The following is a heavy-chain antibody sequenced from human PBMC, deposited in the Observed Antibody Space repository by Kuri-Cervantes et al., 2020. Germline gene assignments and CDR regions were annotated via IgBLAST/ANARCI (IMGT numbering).Heavy chain of an antibody. V-gene: IGHV3-30-3*01. CDR3: ARDYSSGWLYGPRIDY. Sequence: GESLKISCAASGFTFSSYAMHWVRQAPGKGLEWVAVISYDGSNKYYADSVKGRFTISRDNSKNTLYLQMNSLRAEDTAVYYCARDYSSGWLYGPRIDYWGQGTLVTVSS. J-gene: IGHJ4*02. D-gene: IGHD6-19*01. CDR1: GFTFSSYA. CDR2: ISYDGSNK.